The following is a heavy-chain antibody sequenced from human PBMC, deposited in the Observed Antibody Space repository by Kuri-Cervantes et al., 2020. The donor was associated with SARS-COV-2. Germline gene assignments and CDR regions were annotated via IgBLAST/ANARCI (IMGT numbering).Heavy chain of an antibody. CDR1: GYTFTGYY. D-gene: IGHD7-27*01. CDR3: ARLWGTNDAFDI. Sequence: ASVKVSCKASGYTFTGYYMHWVRQAPGQGLEWMGWINPNSGGTNYAQKFQGRVTMTRDTSTSTVYMELSSLRSEDTAVYYCARLWGTNDAFDIWGQGTMVTVSS. CDR2: INPNSGGT. J-gene: IGHJ3*02. V-gene: IGHV1-2*02.